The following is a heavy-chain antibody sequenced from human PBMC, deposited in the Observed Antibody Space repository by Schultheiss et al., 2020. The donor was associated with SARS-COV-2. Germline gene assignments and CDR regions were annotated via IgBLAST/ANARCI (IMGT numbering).Heavy chain of an antibody. D-gene: IGHD5-12*01. CDR2: IWYDGSNK. Sequence: GGSLRLSCAASGLTSSEYYMSWIRQAPGKGLEWVAVIWYDGSNKYYADSVKGRFTISRDNSKNTLYLQMNSLRAEDTAVYYCARGSGGGYEFDYWGQGTLVTVSS. V-gene: IGHV3-33*08. CDR3: ARGSGGGYEFDY. CDR1: GLTSSEYY. J-gene: IGHJ4*02.